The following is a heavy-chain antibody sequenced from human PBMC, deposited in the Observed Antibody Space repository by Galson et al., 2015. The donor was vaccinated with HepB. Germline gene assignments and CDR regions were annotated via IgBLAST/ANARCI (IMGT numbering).Heavy chain of an antibody. Sequence: SVKVSCKASGYTFTSYGISWVRQAPGQGLEWMGWISAYNGNTNYAQKLQGRVTMTTDTSTSTAYVELRSLRSDDTAVYYCARDRLYYYDSSGSRAVYWGQGTLVTVSS. J-gene: IGHJ4*02. CDR2: ISAYNGNT. D-gene: IGHD3-22*01. CDR1: GYTFTSYG. V-gene: IGHV1-18*01. CDR3: ARDRLYYYDSSGSRAVY.